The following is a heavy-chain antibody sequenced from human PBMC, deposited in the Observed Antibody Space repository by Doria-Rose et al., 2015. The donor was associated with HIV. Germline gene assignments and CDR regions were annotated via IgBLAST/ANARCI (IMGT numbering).Heavy chain of an antibody. CDR2: MNPNSGNT. CDR3: VRGLGCSSTSCYYFDY. Sequence: VKVSCKASGYTFTSYDINWVRQATGQGLEWMGWMNPNSGNTGYAQKFQGRVTMTRNTSISTAYMELSSLRSEDTAVYYRVRGLGCSSTSCYYFDYWGQGTLVTVSS. D-gene: IGHD2-2*01. CDR1: GYTFTSYD. V-gene: IGHV1-8*01. J-gene: IGHJ4*02.